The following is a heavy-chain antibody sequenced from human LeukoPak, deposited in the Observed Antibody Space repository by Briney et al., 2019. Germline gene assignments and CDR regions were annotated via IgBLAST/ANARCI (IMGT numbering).Heavy chain of an antibody. CDR3: ARRWAYYDFWSGSAQDGFDY. J-gene: IGHJ4*02. CDR2: MNPNSGNT. D-gene: IGHD3-3*01. CDR1: GYTFTGYY. V-gene: IGHV1-8*02. Sequence: ASVKVSCKASGYTFTGYYMHWVRKAPGQGLEWMGWMNPNSGNTGYAQKFQGRLTITMNTTISTAYMELSSLRSEDTAVYYCARRWAYYDFWSGSAQDGFDYWGQGTLVTVSS.